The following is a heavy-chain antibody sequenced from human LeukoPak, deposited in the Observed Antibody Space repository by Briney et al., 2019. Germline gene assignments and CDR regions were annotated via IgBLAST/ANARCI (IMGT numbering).Heavy chain of an antibody. CDR2: IKQDGSDK. CDR3: AREGAGTFDY. J-gene: IGHJ4*02. D-gene: IGHD1-1*01. Sequence: GGSLRLSCAASEFTFSSYWMSWIRQAPGKGLEWVANIKQDGSDKYYVDSVKGRFTISRDNAKNSLYLQMNSLRAEDTAVYYGAREGAGTFDYWGRGTLVTVSS. CDR1: EFTFSSYW. V-gene: IGHV3-7*04.